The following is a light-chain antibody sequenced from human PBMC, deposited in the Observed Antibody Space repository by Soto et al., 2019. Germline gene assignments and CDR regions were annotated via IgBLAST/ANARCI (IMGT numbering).Light chain of an antibody. CDR2: AAS. CDR3: LQDYNSPYT. V-gene: IGKV1-6*01. J-gene: IGKJ2*01. CDR1: QGISNV. Sequence: AIQMTQSTSSLSASVGDRVTITYWASQGISNVLAWYQQKPGKAPKLLIYAASSLQSGVPSRFSGSGSGTDFTLTISSLQPEDFADYFCLQDYNSPYTFGQGTKLEIK.